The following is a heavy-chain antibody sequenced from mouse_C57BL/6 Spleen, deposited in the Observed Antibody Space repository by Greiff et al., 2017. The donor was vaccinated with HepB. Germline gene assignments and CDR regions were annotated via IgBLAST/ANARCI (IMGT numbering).Heavy chain of an antibody. CDR2: IYPGSGST. J-gene: IGHJ4*01. CDR1: GYTFTSYW. V-gene: IGHV1-55*01. Sequence: VQLQQSGAELVKPGASVKMSCKASGYTFTSYWITWVKQRPGQGLEWIGDIYPGSGSTNYNEKFKSKATLTVDKSSSTAYMQLSSLTSEDSVVYYCARRGALAMDYWGQGTSVTVSS. CDR3: ARRGALAMDY.